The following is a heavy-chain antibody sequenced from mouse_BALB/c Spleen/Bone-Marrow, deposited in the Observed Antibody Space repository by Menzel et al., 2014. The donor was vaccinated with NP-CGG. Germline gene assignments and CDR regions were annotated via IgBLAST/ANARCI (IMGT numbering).Heavy chain of an antibody. Sequence: DVKLVESGGGLVQPGGSRKLSRAASGFTFSSFGMHWVRQAPEQGLEWIAYISSDSGAIFYADTVKGRFTISRDNPKNTLFLQMTSLRSEDTAIYFCTRGGNWEDFDYWGQGTTLTVSS. J-gene: IGHJ2*01. CDR1: GFTFSSFG. CDR3: TRGGNWEDFDY. V-gene: IGHV5-17*02. D-gene: IGHD4-1*01. CDR2: ISSDSGAI.